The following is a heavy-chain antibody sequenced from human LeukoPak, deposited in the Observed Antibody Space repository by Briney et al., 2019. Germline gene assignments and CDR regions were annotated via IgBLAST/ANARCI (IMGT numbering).Heavy chain of an antibody. J-gene: IGHJ4*02. CDR2: IKQDGSEE. Sequence: GGSLRLSCAASGLTFYMFWMTWIRQAPGKGLEWVANIKQDGSEENYGDSVKGRFTISRDNAKNSLYLQMNSLRAEDTAVYYCAKDEGSGTWHYWGQGTLVIVSS. V-gene: IGHV3-7*03. CDR3: AKDEGSGTWHY. CDR1: GLTFYMFW. D-gene: IGHD2-15*01.